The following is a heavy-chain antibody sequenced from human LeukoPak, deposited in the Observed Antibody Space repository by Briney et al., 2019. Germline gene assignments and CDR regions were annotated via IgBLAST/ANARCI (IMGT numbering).Heavy chain of an antibody. Sequence: SETLSLTCSVSGDSIGSGPYYWSWIHQSQRQGLECIGTIYSTRNTSDNSSLENRVNIPINTTKNQISLQLTSVTAPDNTMYYCARRDNSYSSGYCDHWVQGTLVTVSS. V-gene: IGHV4-39*01. CDR1: GDSIGSGPYY. CDR3: ARRDNSYSSGYCDH. J-gene: IGHJ4*02. CDR2: IYSTRNT. D-gene: IGHD3-22*01.